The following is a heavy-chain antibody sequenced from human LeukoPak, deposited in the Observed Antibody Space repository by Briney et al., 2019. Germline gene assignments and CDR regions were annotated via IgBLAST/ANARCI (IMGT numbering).Heavy chain of an antibody. D-gene: IGHD6-19*01. J-gene: IGHJ4*02. Sequence: SETLSLTCAVYGGSFSGYYWSWIRQSPGKGLEWIGYIYYSGSTNYNPSLKSRVTISVDTSKNQFSLKLSSVTAADTAVYYCARHVAVAGLAFDYWGQGTLVTVSS. CDR2: IYYSGST. CDR1: GGSFSGYY. CDR3: ARHVAVAGLAFDY. V-gene: IGHV4-59*08.